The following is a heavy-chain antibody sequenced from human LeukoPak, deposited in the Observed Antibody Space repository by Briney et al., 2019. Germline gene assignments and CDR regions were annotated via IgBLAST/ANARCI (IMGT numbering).Heavy chain of an antibody. CDR1: GYTFTGYY. Sequence: ASVKVSCKASGYTFTGYYMHWLRQAPGQGLEWMGWINPNSGGTNYAQKFQGRVTMTRDTSISTAYMELSRLRSDDTAVYYCARAGIAVAGTFDYWGQGTLVTVSS. CDR2: INPNSGGT. CDR3: ARAGIAVAGTFDY. V-gene: IGHV1-2*02. D-gene: IGHD6-19*01. J-gene: IGHJ4*02.